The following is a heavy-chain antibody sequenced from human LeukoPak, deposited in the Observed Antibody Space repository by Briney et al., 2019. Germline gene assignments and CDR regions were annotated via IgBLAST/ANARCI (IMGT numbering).Heavy chain of an antibody. Sequence: ASVKVSCKASGYTLTGYYRHWVRQAPGQGLEWMGWINPNSGDTHYAQKFQGRVTMTGDTSISTAYMDLNSLISDDTAVYYCARVQYQLLFEGNWFDPWGQGTLVTVSS. CDR3: ARVQYQLLFEGNWFDP. CDR1: GYTLTGYY. CDR2: INPNSGDT. D-gene: IGHD2-2*01. V-gene: IGHV1-2*02. J-gene: IGHJ5*02.